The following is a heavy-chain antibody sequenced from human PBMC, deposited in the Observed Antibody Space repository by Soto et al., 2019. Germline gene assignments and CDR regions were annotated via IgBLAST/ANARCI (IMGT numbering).Heavy chain of an antibody. CDR1: GFTFSSYA. CDR2: ISGSGGST. V-gene: IGHV3-23*01. J-gene: IGHJ4*02. CDR3: AKDKPGPTEFAY. D-gene: IGHD1-1*01. Sequence: AGGSLRLSCSASGFTFSSYAMSWVRQSPVKGLEWVSAISGSGGSTYYADSVKGRFTISRDNSKNTLYLQMNSLRAEDTAVYYCAKDKPGPTEFAYWGQGTLVTV.